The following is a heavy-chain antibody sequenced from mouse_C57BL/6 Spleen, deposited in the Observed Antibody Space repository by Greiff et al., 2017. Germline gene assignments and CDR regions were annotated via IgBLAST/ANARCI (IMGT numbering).Heavy chain of an antibody. V-gene: IGHV14-1*01. J-gene: IGHJ3*01. Sequence: VQLQQSGAELVRPGASVKLSCTASGFNIKDYYMHWVKQRPEQGLEWIGRIDPEDGDTEYAPNFQGKATMTADTSSNTADLQLSSLTSEDTAVDYCTTSGYYGSISLAYWGQGTLVTVSA. CDR1: GFNIKDYY. CDR2: IDPEDGDT. CDR3: TTSGYYGSISLAY. D-gene: IGHD1-1*01.